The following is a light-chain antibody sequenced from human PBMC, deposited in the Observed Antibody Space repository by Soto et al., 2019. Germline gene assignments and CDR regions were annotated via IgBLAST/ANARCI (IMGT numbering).Light chain of an antibody. J-gene: IGKJ4*01. Sequence: AIQMTQSPSSLSASVGDRVTITCRASQDMRNDLGWYQQKPGKAPKLLIYGASSSQSGVPSRFSGSGSGTEFTLTISSLQPEDFATYYCLQEYSYPLTFGGGTKVDIK. CDR1: QDMRND. V-gene: IGKV1-6*01. CDR2: GAS. CDR3: LQEYSYPLT.